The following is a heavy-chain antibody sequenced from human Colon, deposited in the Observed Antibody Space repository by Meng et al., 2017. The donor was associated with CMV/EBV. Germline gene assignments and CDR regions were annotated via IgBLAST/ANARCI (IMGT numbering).Heavy chain of an antibody. CDR1: GFPFSNVW. Sequence: VQLVESWGGSVKPGGSLRLYCVTSGFPFSNVWMSWVRQAPGQGLEWVGRIKRKSDGGTADYAAPVKDRFTVSRDDSKTTLYLEMNSLRSEDTAVYYCTTAYGRGTGDYWGQGTLVTVSS. D-gene: IGHD4-17*01. CDR2: IKRKSDGGTA. V-gene: IGHV3-15*01. J-gene: IGHJ4*02. CDR3: TTAYGRGTGDY.